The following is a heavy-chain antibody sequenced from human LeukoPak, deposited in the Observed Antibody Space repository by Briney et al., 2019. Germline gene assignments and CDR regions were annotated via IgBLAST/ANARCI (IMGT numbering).Heavy chain of an antibody. CDR1: GFTFSNAW. V-gene: IGHV3-15*01. Sequence: GGSLRLSWAASGFTFSNAWMSWVRQAPGRGLEWVGRIKSKTDGGTTDYAAPVKGRFTISRDDSKNTLYLQMNSLKTEDTAVYYCTTAYGDYYDSSGYYYSFDYWGQGTLVTVSS. CDR3: TTAYGDYYDSSGYYYSFDY. CDR2: IKSKTDGGTT. J-gene: IGHJ4*02. D-gene: IGHD3-22*01.